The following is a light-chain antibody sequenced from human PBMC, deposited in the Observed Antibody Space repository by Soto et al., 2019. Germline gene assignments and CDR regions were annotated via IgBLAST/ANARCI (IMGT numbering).Light chain of an antibody. CDR3: QHRRNWPHT. CDR1: QSVSSY. Sequence: EIVLTQSPATLSLSPGERATLSCRASQSVSSYLAWYQQKPGQAPRLLIYDASNRATGIPARFSGSGSGTDFTLTISSLEPEDFAVYYCQHRRNWPHTFGGGTKVEIK. CDR2: DAS. J-gene: IGKJ4*01. V-gene: IGKV3-11*01.